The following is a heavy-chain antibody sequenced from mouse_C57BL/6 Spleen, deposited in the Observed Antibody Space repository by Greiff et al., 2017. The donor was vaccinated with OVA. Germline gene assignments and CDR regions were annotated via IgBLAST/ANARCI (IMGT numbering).Heavy chain of an antibody. Sequence: EVMLVESEGGLVQPGSSMKLSCTASGFTFSDYYMAWVRQVPEKGLEWVANINYDGSSTYYLDSLKSRFIISRDNAKNILYLQMSSLKSEDTATYYCARGLRRDYYAMDYWGQGTSVTVSS. CDR1: GFTFSDYY. V-gene: IGHV5-16*01. D-gene: IGHD6-5*01. J-gene: IGHJ4*01. CDR3: ARGLRRDYYAMDY. CDR2: INYDGSST.